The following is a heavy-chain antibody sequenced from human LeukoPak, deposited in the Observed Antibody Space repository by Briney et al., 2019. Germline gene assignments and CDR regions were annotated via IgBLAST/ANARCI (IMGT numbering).Heavy chain of an antibody. D-gene: IGHD5-18*01. CDR1: GYTFTSYD. J-gene: IGHJ3*02. Sequence: ASVKVSCKASGYTFTSYDINWVRQATGQGLEWMGWTNPNSGNTGYAQKFQGRVTMTRNTSISTAYMELSSLRSEDTAVYYCARWTVWIQLWLRRGSGAFDIWGQGTMVTVSS. V-gene: IGHV1-8*01. CDR3: ARWTVWIQLWLRRGSGAFDI. CDR2: TNPNSGNT.